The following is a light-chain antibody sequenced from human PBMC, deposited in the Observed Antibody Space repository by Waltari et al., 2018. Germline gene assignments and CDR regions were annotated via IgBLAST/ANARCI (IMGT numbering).Light chain of an antibody. J-gene: IGKJ1*01. V-gene: IGKV3-20*01. Sequence: EIVLTQSPGTLSLSPGERATLSCRASQSVGRYLAWYKQQHGQAPRLLIYGASSRATGVPDRFSGSGSGTDFSLTISRLEPEDFAVYYCQHYVRLPVSFGQGTKVEIK. CDR2: GAS. CDR3: QHYVRLPVS. CDR1: QSVGRY.